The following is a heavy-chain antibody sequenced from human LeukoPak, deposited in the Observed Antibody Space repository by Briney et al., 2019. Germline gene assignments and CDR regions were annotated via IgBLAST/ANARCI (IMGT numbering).Heavy chain of an antibody. Sequence: GGSLRLSCAASGFTFSRYGLHWVRQAPGKGQEWVAIISNDGNNKRYADSVKGRFTISRDNSKNTLYLQMSSLRADDTAVYYCVKGFPHYYDSSGFGAFDVWGQGTIVTVSS. CDR2: ISNDGNNK. V-gene: IGHV3-30*14. J-gene: IGHJ3*01. CDR1: GFTFSRYG. CDR3: VKGFPHYYDSSGFGAFDV. D-gene: IGHD3-22*01.